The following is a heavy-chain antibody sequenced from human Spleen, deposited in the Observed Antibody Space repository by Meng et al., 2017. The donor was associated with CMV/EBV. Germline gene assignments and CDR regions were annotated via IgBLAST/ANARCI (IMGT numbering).Heavy chain of an antibody. CDR2: IYSGGSST. CDR1: GCTFDDYG. D-gene: IGHD3-3*01. V-gene: IGHV3-23*03. Sequence: SCAASGCTFDDYGMSWVRQAPGKGLERVSVIYSGGSSTYYADSVKGRFTISRDNSKNTLYLQMNSLRAEDTAVYYCAAWDYDFWSGSYWGQGTLVTVSS. J-gene: IGHJ4*02. CDR3: AAWDYDFWSGSY.